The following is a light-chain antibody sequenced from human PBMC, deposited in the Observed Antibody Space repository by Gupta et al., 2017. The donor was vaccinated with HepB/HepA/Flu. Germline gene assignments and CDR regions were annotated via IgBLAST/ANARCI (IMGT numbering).Light chain of an antibody. J-gene: IGLJ3*02. CDR1: SSDVGGHNY. Sequence: QSALTQPASVSGSPGQSITISCTGTSSDVGGHNYVSWYQQHPGKAPKLMIYDVSNRPSGVSNRFSGSKSGNTASLTISGLQAEDEADYYCSSYTSSSTWVFGGGTKLTGL. CDR3: SSYTSSSTWV. CDR2: DVS. V-gene: IGLV2-14*03.